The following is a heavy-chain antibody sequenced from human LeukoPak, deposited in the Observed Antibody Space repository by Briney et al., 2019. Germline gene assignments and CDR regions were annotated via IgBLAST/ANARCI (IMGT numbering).Heavy chain of an antibody. CDR3: AREGGTTVTTGNFDY. Sequence: SQTLSLTCTVSGGSISSGGYYWSWIRQPPGKGLEWIGYIYHSGSTNYNPSLKSRVTMSVDKSKNQFSLKLSSVTAADTAVYYCAREGGTTVTTGNFDYWGQGTLVTVSS. J-gene: IGHJ4*02. CDR2: IYHSGST. D-gene: IGHD4-17*01. V-gene: IGHV4-30-2*02. CDR1: GGSISSGGYY.